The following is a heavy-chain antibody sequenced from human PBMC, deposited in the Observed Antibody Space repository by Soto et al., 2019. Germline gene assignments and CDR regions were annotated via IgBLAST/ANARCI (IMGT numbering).Heavy chain of an antibody. D-gene: IGHD6-13*01. CDR2: VNHGGSA. CDR3: ARSASSSTWGFDP. V-gene: IGHV4-34*01. J-gene: IGHJ5*02. CDR1: GGSFSGYF. Sequence: QVQLQQWGAGLLKPSETLSLTCAVYGGSFSGYFWSWIRQPPGKGLEWTGQVNHGGSANYNPSLESRVTISLDPSKKQFSLRLRSVTAADTAVYYCARSASSSTWGFDPWGQGTLVTVSS.